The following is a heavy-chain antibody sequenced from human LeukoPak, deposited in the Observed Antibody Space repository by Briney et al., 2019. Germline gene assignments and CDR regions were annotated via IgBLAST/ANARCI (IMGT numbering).Heavy chain of an antibody. Sequence: GGSLRLSCGASGFTFSSSAMHWVRQAPGKGLEWVANINQGGSDKYYVDSVKGRFTISRDNANNLLYLQMNSLRGEDTAVYYCTRDRSRAEDDWGQGTLVTVSS. CDR2: INQGGSDK. D-gene: IGHD1-14*01. V-gene: IGHV3-7*01. CDR1: GFTFSSSA. CDR3: TRDRSRAEDD. J-gene: IGHJ4*02.